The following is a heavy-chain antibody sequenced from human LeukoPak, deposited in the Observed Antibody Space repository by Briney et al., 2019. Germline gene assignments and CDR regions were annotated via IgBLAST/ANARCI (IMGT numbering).Heavy chain of an antibody. V-gene: IGHV4-34*01. D-gene: IGHD6-19*01. CDR1: GGSFSGYY. CDR3: ARQKLAVAGIGLRGIQDY. J-gene: IGHJ4*02. CDR2: INHSGST. Sequence: PSETLSLTCAVYGGSFSGYYWSWIRQPPGKGLEWIGEINHSGSTNYNPSLKSRVTISVDTSKNQFSLKLSSVTAADTAVYYCARQKLAVAGIGLRGIQDYWGQGTLVTVSS.